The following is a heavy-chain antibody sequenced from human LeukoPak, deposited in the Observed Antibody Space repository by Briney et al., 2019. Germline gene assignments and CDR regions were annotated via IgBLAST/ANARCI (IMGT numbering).Heavy chain of an antibody. Sequence: GGSLRLSCAASGFTFSSYAMHWVRQAPGKGLEYVSAISSNGGSTYYANSVKGRFTISRDNSKNTLYLQMGSLRAEDMAVYYCARSSGYCSSTSCYYVGYYFDYWGQGTLVTVSS. D-gene: IGHD2-2*01. CDR1: GFTFSSYA. CDR2: ISSNGGST. J-gene: IGHJ4*02. CDR3: ARSSGYCSSTSCYYVGYYFDY. V-gene: IGHV3-64*01.